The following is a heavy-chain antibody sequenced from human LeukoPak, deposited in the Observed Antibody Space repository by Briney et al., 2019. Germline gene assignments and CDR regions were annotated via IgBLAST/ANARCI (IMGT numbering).Heavy chain of an antibody. D-gene: IGHD2-2*01. J-gene: IGHJ4*02. V-gene: IGHV3-74*01. CDR1: GFTFSSYW. CDR3: ARDQCSGPNCQVAFDY. Sequence: GGSLRVSCAASGFTFSSYWMHWVRQGPGKGLVWVSRVNSDGSRTSYADSVKGRFTISRDNAKNTLYLQMNSLRAEDTAVYYCARDQCSGPNCQVAFDYWGQGTLVTVSS. CDR2: VNSDGSRT.